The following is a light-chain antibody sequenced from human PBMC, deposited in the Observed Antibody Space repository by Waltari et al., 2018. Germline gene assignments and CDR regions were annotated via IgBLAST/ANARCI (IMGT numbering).Light chain of an antibody. J-gene: IGKJ3*01. Sequence: EIVLTQSPATLSLSPGDRPPLSCRASQSVSSYLAAYQQKLGQAPRLLIYDASNRATGIPARFSGSGSGTDFTLTISSLEPEDVAVYYCQQRSNWVFTFGPGTKVDIK. CDR3: QQRSNWVFT. CDR1: QSVSSY. CDR2: DAS. V-gene: IGKV3-11*01.